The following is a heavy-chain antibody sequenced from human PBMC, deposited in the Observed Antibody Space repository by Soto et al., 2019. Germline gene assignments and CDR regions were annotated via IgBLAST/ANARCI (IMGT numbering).Heavy chain of an antibody. CDR2: IIPIFGTA. CDR3: ASGPVGMLVDTAMRDYYYGMDV. V-gene: IGHV1-69*13. D-gene: IGHD5-18*01. Sequence: SVKVSCKASGGTFSSYAISWLRQAPGQGLEWMGGIIPIFGTANYAQKFQGRVTITADESTSTAYMELSSLRSEDTAVYYCASGPVGMLVDTAMRDYYYGMDVWGQGTTVTVSS. CDR1: GGTFSSYA. J-gene: IGHJ6*02.